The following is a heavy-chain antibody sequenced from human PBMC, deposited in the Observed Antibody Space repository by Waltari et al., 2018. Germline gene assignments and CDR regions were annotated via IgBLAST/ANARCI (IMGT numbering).Heavy chain of an antibody. CDR1: GFTLGSYG. Sequence: QVQLVESGGGVVQPGMSLRPSCAASGFTLGSYGMPGVRQAPGSGLEWVALIHVDGGQTYYGDSVRVRFTISTDNSKNTLYLDMNSLKLNDTAIYYCAKDAFGNTYLDHWGQGTLVTVAS. J-gene: IGHJ4*02. CDR3: AKDAFGNTYLDH. V-gene: IGHV3-30*02. CDR2: IHVDGGQT. D-gene: IGHD3-10*01.